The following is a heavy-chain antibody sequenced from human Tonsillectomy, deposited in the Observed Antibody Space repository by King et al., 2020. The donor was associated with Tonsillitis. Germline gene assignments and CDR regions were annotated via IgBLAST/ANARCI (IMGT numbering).Heavy chain of an antibody. Sequence: VQLQQWGAGLLKPSETLSLTCAVYGGSFSYFYWTWVRQPPGKGLEWIGEINLSGNTNYNPSPKGRVIISVDTSKNQFSLKLSSGTAAGTAVYSCARGDYSNYVRRAFDIWGHGTMVIVSS. J-gene: IGHJ3*02. CDR2: INLSGNT. CDR3: ARGDYSNYVRRAFDI. CDR1: GGSFSYFY. V-gene: IGHV4-34*01. D-gene: IGHD4-11*01.